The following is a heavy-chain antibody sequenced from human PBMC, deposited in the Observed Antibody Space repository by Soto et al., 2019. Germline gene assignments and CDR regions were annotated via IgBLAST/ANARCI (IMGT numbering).Heavy chain of an antibody. CDR1: GVTFSSYA. D-gene: IGHD6-13*01. V-gene: IGHV1-69*13. J-gene: IGHJ4*02. CDR3: ARGRYSSSWYLGY. CDR2: IIPIFGTA. Sequence: SVKVSCKASGVTFSSYAISWVRQAPGQGLEWMGGIIPIFGTANYAQKFQGRVTITADESTSTAYMELSSLRSEDTAVYYCARGRYSSSWYLGYWGQGTLVTVSS.